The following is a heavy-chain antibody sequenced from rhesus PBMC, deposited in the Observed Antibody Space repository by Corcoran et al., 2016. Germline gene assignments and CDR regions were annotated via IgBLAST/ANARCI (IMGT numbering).Heavy chain of an antibody. CDR3: ARVSGIAAAGHHFDY. V-gene: IGHV4-127*01. CDR1: GYSISSGYG. D-gene: IGHD6S26*01. Sequence: QVQLQESGPGLAKPSETLSLTCAASGYSISSGYGWSWIRQPPGKGLEWIGYIGGSSGSTNYNPSLKSRVTISKDTSKSQFSLKLSSVTAADTAVYYCARVSGIAAAGHHFDYWGQGVLVTVSS. CDR2: IGGSSGST. J-gene: IGHJ4*01.